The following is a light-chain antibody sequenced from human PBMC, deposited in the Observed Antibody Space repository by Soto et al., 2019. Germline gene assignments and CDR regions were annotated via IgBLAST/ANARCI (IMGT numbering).Light chain of an antibody. CDR3: MQGTHRPWT. V-gene: IGKV2-30*01. CDR1: QSLENSDGNTF. CDR2: KVS. Sequence: DVVMTQSPLSLPVTLGQPASISCRSSQSLENSDGNTFLNWFQQRPGQSPRRLIYKVSNRDSGVPDRFSGSGSGTDVTLKISRVEAEDVGVYYCMQGTHRPWTFGQGTKVEIK. J-gene: IGKJ1*01.